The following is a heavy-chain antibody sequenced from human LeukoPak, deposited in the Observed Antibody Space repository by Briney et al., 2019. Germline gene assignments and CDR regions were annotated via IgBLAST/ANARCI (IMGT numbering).Heavy chain of an antibody. V-gene: IGHV3-33*06. Sequence: GGALRLSCAAPGFTLSSYGMHGVRQAPGKGAEGVAGIWYDGSNKYYADSVKGRFTISRDNSKNTLYLQMNSLRAEDTAVYYCAKDRAARGYYYYYMDVWGKGTTVTVSS. CDR2: IWYDGSNK. CDR1: GFTLSSYG. CDR3: AKDRAARGYYYYYMDV. D-gene: IGHD6-6*01. J-gene: IGHJ6*03.